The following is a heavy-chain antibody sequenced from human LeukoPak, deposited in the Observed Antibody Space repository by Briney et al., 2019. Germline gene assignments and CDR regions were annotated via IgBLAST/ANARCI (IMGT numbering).Heavy chain of an antibody. CDR2: IYYSGST. Sequence: PSETLSLTCIVSGGSINSDSSYWGWIRQPPGKGLEWIGSIYYSGSTYYNPSLKSRVTISVDTSKNQFSLKLSSVTAADTAVYYCLGATTRGGDYWGQGTLVTVSS. D-gene: IGHD1-26*01. CDR1: GGSINSDSSY. V-gene: IGHV4-39*01. J-gene: IGHJ4*02. CDR3: LGATTRGGDY.